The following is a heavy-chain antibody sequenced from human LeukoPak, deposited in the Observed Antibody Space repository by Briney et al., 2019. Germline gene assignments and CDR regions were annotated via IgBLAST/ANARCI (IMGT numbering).Heavy chain of an antibody. CDR3: ARGGYCSSTSCYDWDYYGMDV. Sequence: SETLSLTCTVSGGSISSYYWSWIRQPPGKGLEWIGYIYHSGSTYYNPSLKSRVTISVDRSKNQFSLKLTSVTAADTAVYYCARGGYCSSTSCYDWDYYGMDVWGQGTTVTVSS. D-gene: IGHD2-2*03. CDR2: IYHSGST. J-gene: IGHJ6*02. CDR1: GGSISSYY. V-gene: IGHV4-59*12.